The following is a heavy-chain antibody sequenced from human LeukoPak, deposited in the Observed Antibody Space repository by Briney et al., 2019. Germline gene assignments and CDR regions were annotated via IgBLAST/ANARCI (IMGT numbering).Heavy chain of an antibody. J-gene: IGHJ4*02. CDR2: IRSKVYGGTP. CDR1: GFTFGDYA. Sequence: GGSLRLSCTASGFTFGDYAMTWVRQAPGKGLEWVSFIRSKVYGGTPEYAASVKGRFTISRDDSKGIAYLQMNSLKTEDTAVYYCTRDQTPYYWGQGTLVTVSS. CDR3: TRDQTPYY. V-gene: IGHV3-49*04.